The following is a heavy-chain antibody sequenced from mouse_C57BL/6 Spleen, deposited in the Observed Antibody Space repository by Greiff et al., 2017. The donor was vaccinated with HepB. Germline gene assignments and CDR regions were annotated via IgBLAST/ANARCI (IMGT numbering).Heavy chain of an antibody. D-gene: IGHD1-1*01. CDR3: ARPITTVVDTSRPTIVTNAMDD. Sequence: QVQLQQPGAELVKPGASVKLSCKASGYTFTRYWMHWVKQRPGRGLEWIGRIDPNSGGTKYNEKFKSKATLTVDKPSSTAYMQLSSLTSEDSAVYYCARPITTVVDTSRPTIVTNAMDDWGQGTSVTGSS. CDR1: GYTFTRYW. J-gene: IGHJ4*01. V-gene: IGHV1-72*01. CDR2: IDPNSGGT.